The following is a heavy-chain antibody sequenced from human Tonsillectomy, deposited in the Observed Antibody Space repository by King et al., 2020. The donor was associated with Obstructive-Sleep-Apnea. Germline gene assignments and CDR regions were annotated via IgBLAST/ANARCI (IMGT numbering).Heavy chain of an antibody. CDR3: AGGGGGVNWGPEGFSPFDY. Sequence: VQVEESGGGVVQPGRSLRLSCEASGFIFSRYAIHWVRQAPGKGLEWVAVISYDGSNKYYAESVKGRFTISRDNSGNTLYLQMNSLGPEDTAVYYCAGGGGGVNWGPEGFSPFDYWGQGTLVTVSS. J-gene: IGHJ4*02. D-gene: IGHD7-27*01. CDR2: ISYDGSNK. CDR1: GFIFSRYA. V-gene: IGHV3-30*04.